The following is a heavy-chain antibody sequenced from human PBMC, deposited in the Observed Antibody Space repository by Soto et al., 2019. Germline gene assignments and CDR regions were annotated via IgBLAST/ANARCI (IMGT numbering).Heavy chain of an antibody. D-gene: IGHD3-10*01. V-gene: IGHV1-69*06. Sequence: SVKVSCKASGGTFSSYAISWVRQAPGQGLEWMGGIIPIFGTANYAQKFQGRVTITADKSTSTAYMELSSLRSEDTAVYYCARGRGVRGDDAFDIWGQGTMVTVS. CDR2: IIPIFGTA. J-gene: IGHJ3*02. CDR1: GGTFSSYA. CDR3: ARGRGVRGDDAFDI.